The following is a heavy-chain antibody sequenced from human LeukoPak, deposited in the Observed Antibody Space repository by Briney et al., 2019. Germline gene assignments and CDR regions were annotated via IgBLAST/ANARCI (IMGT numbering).Heavy chain of an antibody. CDR3: VKEQHCSTISCATRTGFEP. CDR2: INSNGGNT. V-gene: IGHV3-64D*08. J-gene: IGHJ5*02. D-gene: IGHD2-2*01. CDR1: GFTFSNYA. Sequence: GSLRLSWSASGFTFSNYAMEWVRQAPGEGLEFVSGINSNGGNTNYPDSGKDRFSLSRDNCKNTMCMQMTSLRADDTAVYYCVKEQHCSTISCATRTGFEPWGQGNSATVSS.